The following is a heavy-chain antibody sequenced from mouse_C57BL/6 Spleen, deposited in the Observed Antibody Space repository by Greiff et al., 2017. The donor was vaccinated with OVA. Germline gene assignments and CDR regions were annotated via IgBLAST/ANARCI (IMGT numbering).Heavy chain of an antibody. CDR1: GYTFPSYW. Sequence: VQLQQPGAELVKPGASVKMSCKASGYTFPSYWITWVKQRPGQGLAWIGDIYPGSGNTNYNEKFKSEATLAVDTASSTAYMQLSSLTSEDSAVYYCARVGTTVVDYYAMDYWGQGTSVTVSS. CDR3: ARVGTTVVDYYAMDY. V-gene: IGHV1-55*01. CDR2: IYPGSGNT. J-gene: IGHJ4*01. D-gene: IGHD1-1*01.